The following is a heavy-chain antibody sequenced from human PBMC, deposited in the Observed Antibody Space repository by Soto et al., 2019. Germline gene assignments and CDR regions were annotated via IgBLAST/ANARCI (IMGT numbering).Heavy chain of an antibody. V-gene: IGHV1-18*01. D-gene: IGHD5-18*01. CDR2: VSAYNGNT. J-gene: IGHJ4*02. Sequence: ASVKVSCKASGYTFTNHGISWVRQAPGQGLEWVGWVSAYNGNTNYAQKLQGRVTMTTDTSTSTAYMELRSLRSDDTAVYYCASFVDTAMDVDYWGQGTLVTVS. CDR3: ASFVDTAMDVDY. CDR1: GYTFTNHG.